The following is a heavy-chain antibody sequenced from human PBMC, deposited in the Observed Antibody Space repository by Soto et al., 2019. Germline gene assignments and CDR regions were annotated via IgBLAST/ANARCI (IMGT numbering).Heavy chain of an antibody. Sequence: PGGSLRLSCAAAGFPFSSYGMHLVRPAPGKGLEWVAVISYDGSNKYYADSVKGRFTISRDNSKNTLYLQMNSLRAEDTAVYYCAKDYGDYTYFDYWGQGTLVTVSS. CDR3: AKDYGDYTYFDY. CDR2: ISYDGSNK. CDR1: GFPFSSYG. J-gene: IGHJ4*02. V-gene: IGHV3-30*18. D-gene: IGHD4-17*01.